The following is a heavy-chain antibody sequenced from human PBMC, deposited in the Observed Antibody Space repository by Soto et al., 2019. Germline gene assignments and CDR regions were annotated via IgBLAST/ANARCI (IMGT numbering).Heavy chain of an antibody. CDR1: GYSISSGYY. D-gene: IGHD6-13*01. J-gene: IGHJ4*02. V-gene: IGHV4-38-2*01. CDR3: ASTGYSSSWYPPGFDY. Sequence: ETLSLTCAVSGYSISSGYYWGWIRQPPGKGLEWIGSIYHSGSTYYNPSLKSRVTISVDTSKNQFSLKLSSVTAADTAVYYCASTGYSSSWYPPGFDYWGQGTLVTVSS. CDR2: IYHSGST.